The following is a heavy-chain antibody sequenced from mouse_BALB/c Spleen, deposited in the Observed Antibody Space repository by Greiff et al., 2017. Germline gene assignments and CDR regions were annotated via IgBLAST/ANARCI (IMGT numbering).Heavy chain of an antibody. CDR1: GYAFTNYL. CDR2: INPGSGGT. V-gene: IGHV1-54*01. Sequence: QVQLQQSGAELVRPGTSVKVSCKASGYAFTNYLIEWVKQRPGQGLEWIGVINPGSGGTNYNEKFKGKATLTADKSSSTAYMQLSSLTSDDSAVYFCARSGYGNYGVFDYWGQGTTLTVSS. J-gene: IGHJ2*01. D-gene: IGHD2-10*02. CDR3: ARSGYGNYGVFDY.